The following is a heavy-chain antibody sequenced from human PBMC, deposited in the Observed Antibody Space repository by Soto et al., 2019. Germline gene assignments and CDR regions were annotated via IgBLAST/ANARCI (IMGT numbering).Heavy chain of an antibody. CDR2: IYYSGST. Sequence: SETLSLTCTVSGGSISRGGYYWSWIRQHPGKGLEWIGYIYYSGSTYYNPSLKSRVTISVDTSKNQFSLKLSSVTAADTAVYYCARDSGYGFDYWGQGTLVTVSS. D-gene: IGHD5-18*01. CDR1: GGSISRGGYY. CDR3: ARDSGYGFDY. J-gene: IGHJ4*02. V-gene: IGHV4-31*03.